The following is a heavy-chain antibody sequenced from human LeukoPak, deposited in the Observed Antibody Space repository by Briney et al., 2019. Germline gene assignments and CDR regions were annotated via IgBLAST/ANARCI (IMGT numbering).Heavy chain of an antibody. CDR2: IFGSGNS. V-gene: IGHV4-59*11. CDR1: GASLNGHY. J-gene: IGHJ4*02. CDR3: ASRPPGSTWYGVFDY. D-gene: IGHD6-13*01. Sequence: SETLSLTCTVSGASLNGHYWSWIRQPPGKTLEWIGYIFGSGNSDYNPSLKSRVTMSLDTSRNQFSLKLSSVTAADTALYYCASRPPGSTWYGVFDYWRQGMLVTVSS.